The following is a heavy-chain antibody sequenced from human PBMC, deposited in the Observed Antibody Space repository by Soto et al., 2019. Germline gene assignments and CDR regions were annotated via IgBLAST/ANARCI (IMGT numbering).Heavy chain of an antibody. V-gene: IGHV3-7*04. Sequence: EVQVVESGGGLVQPGGSLRLSCAASGFTFSNYWMTWVRQAPGKGLEWVANIKQDASETFYVDSVKGRFTISRDNAKNSLYLQMNSLRAEGTAVYYCARDSGPRGYDAFDIWGQGTMVTVSS. CDR2: IKQDASET. CDR1: GFTFSNYW. CDR3: ARDSGPRGYDAFDI. J-gene: IGHJ3*02. D-gene: IGHD2-8*02.